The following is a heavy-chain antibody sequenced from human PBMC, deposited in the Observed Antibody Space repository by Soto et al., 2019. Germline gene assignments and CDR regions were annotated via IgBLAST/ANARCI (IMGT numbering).Heavy chain of an antibody. D-gene: IGHD4-4*01. CDR2: ISYTGANQ. Sequence: QVRLVESGGGAVQPGDSLRLSCDASGFTFSTYALHWVRQAPGKGLEWVAFISYTGANQYYADSVKGRFTVSRDNSKNIASLQMTSLKHQDSAVYHRARDAFLYSRGAYYDHWGQGTLVTVPS. V-gene: IGHV3-30-3*01. CDR1: GFTFSTYA. CDR3: ARDAFLYSRGAYYDH. J-gene: IGHJ4*02.